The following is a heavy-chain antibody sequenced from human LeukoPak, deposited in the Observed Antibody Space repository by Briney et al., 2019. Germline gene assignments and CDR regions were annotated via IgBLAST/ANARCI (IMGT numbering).Heavy chain of an antibody. CDR2: ISGSGGST. CDR1: GFTFSSYA. V-gene: IGHV3-23*01. CDR3: AKFVKSSDPAAMNY. J-gene: IGHJ4*02. Sequence: GGSLRLSCAASGFTFSSYAMSWVRQAPGKGLEWVSAISGSGGSTYYADSVKGRLTISRDNSKNTLYLQMNSLRAEDTAVYYCAKFVKSSDPAAMNYWGQGTLVTVSS. D-gene: IGHD2-2*01.